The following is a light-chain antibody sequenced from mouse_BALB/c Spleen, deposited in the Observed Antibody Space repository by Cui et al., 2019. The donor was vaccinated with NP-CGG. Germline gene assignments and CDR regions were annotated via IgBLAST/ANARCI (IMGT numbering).Light chain of an antibody. Sequence: QAVVQQESALTTSPGETVTLTCRSSTGAVTTNNYANWVQEKPDHLFTGLIGGTNNRAPGVPARFSGSLIGDKAALTITGAQTEDEAIYFCALWYSNHWVFGGGTKLTVL. J-gene: IGLJ1*01. CDR3: ALWYSNHWV. CDR2: GTN. CDR1: TGAVTTNNY. V-gene: IGLV1*01.